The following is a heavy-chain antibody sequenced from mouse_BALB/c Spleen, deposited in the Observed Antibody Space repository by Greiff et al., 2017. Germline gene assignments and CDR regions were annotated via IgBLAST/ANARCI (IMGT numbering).Heavy chain of an antibody. Sequence: VQLKESGPGLVKPSQSLSLTCTVTGYSITSDYAWNWIRQFPGNKLEWMGYISYSGSTSYNPSLKSRISITRDTSKNQFFLQLNSVTTEDTATYYCARWVHYYGSSYNYAMDYWGQGTSVTVSS. D-gene: IGHD1-1*01. J-gene: IGHJ4*01. V-gene: IGHV3-2*02. CDR2: ISYSGST. CDR3: ARWVHYYGSSYNYAMDY. CDR1: GYSITSDYA.